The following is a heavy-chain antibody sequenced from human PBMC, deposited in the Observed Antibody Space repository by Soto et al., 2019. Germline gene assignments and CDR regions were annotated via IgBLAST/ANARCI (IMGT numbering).Heavy chain of an antibody. CDR2: IIPILGIA. Sequence: QVQLVQSGAEVKKPGSSVKVSCKASGGTFSSYTISWVRQAPGQGLEWMGRIIPILGIANYAQKFQGRVTITAEKSTSTAYMELSTLRAEDTAVYYYVRAPGVATSLEWFDLWGQGAWVTVSS. CDR3: VRAPGVATSLEWFDL. D-gene: IGHD5-12*01. CDR1: GGTFSSYT. V-gene: IGHV1-69*02. J-gene: IGHJ5*02.